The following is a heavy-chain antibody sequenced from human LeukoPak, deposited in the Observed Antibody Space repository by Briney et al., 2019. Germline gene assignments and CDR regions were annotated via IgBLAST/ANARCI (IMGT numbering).Heavy chain of an antibody. Sequence: GASVKVSCKASGYTFTGYYMHWVRQAPGQGLEWMGWINPNSGGTNYAQKFQGRVTMTRDTSISTAYMELSRLRSDDTAVYYCATRGTYSGYDLSVSYGMDVWGQGTTVTVSS. CDR3: ATRGTYSGYDLSVSYGMDV. D-gene: IGHD5-12*01. V-gene: IGHV1-2*02. CDR1: GYTFTGYY. J-gene: IGHJ6*02. CDR2: INPNSGGT.